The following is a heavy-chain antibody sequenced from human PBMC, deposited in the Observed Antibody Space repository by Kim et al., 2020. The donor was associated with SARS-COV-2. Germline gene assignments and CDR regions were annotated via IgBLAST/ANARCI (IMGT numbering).Heavy chain of an antibody. D-gene: IGHD6-13*01. J-gene: IGHJ4*02. Sequence: TFSADTGKGPFTISRDNAKNSLYLQMNSLSAEDTAIYYCARHSPGQLDYWGQGTLVTVSS. CDR3: ARHSPGQLDY. V-gene: IGHV3-7*01. CDR2: T.